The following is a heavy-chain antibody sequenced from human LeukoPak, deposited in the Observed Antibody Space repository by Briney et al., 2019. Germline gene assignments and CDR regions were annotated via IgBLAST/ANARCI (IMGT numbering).Heavy chain of an antibody. CDR1: GYTFTSYD. V-gene: IGHV1-8*03. Sequence: ASVKVSCKASGYTFTSYDINRVRQATGQGLGWMGWMNPNSGNRGYAQKFQGRVTITRNTSISTAYMELSSLRSEDTAVYYCARAAKNDYGDYHFDYWGQGTLVTVSS. D-gene: IGHD4-17*01. CDR2: MNPNSGNR. J-gene: IGHJ4*02. CDR3: ARAAKNDYGDYHFDY.